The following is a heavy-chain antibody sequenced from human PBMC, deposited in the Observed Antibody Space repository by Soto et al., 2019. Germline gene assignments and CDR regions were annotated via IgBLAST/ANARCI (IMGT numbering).Heavy chain of an antibody. J-gene: IGHJ4*02. CDR1: WCTFCAYA. CDR2: ISWNSGSI. D-gene: IGHD3-22*01. Sequence: SMRLSCPASWCTFCAYARHSARQAPGQGLEWVSGISWNSGSIGYADSVKGRFTISRDNAKNSLYLQMNSLRAEDTALYYCAKEGGGYYYVAGIDYWGQGTLVTVSS. CDR3: AKEGGGYYYVAGIDY. V-gene: IGHV3-9*01.